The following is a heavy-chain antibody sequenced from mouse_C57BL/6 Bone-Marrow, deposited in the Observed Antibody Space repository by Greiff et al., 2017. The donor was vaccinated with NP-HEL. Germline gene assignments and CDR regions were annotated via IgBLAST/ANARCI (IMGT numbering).Heavy chain of an antibody. D-gene: IGHD4-1*01. Sequence: QVQLKESGAELARPGASVKMSCKASGYTFTSYTMHWVKQRPGQGLEWIGYINPSSGYTKYNQKFKDKATLTADKSSSTAYMQLSSLTSEDSAVYYCAELGREDYWGQGTTLTVSS. J-gene: IGHJ2*01. CDR2: INPSSGYT. CDR3: AELGREDY. V-gene: IGHV1-4*01. CDR1: GYTFTSYT.